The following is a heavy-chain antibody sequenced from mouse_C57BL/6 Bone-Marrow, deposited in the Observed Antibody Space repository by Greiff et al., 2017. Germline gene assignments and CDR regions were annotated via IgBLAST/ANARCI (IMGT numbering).Heavy chain of an antibody. V-gene: IGHV5-17*01. D-gene: IGHD2-3*01. CDR3: ARTGYYAWFAY. CDR1: GFTFSDYG. CDR2: ISSGSSTI. J-gene: IGHJ3*01. Sequence: DVKLVESGGGLVKPGGSLKLSCAASGFTFSDYGMHWVRQAPEKGLEWVAYISSGSSTIYYADTVKGRFTISRDNAKNTLFLQMTSLRLEDTAMYYCARTGYYAWFAYWGQGTLVTVSA.